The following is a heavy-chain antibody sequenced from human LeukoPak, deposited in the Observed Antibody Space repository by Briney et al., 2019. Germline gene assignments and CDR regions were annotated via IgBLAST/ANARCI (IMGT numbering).Heavy chain of an antibody. V-gene: IGHV4-39*01. J-gene: IGHJ4*02. CDR2: IYYSGST. Sequence: SETLSLTCTVSGGSISSSSYSWGWIRQPPGKGLEWIGSIYYSGSTYYNPSLKSRVTISVDTSKNQFSLNLTSVTAADTAVYYCARVGYSGSYCDYWGQGTLVTVSS. CDR3: ARVGYSGSYCDY. D-gene: IGHD1-26*01. CDR1: GGSISSSSYS.